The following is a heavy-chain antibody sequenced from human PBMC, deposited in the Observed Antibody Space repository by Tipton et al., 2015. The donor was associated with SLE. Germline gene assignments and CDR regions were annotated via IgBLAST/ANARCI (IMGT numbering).Heavy chain of an antibody. D-gene: IGHD2-21*01. J-gene: IGHJ6*03. Sequence: TLSLTCSVSGVSVASSDFSWVWIRQPPGEGLESIGSIYYSGSTSYNPSLRSRVTISVDTSRNQISLRLNSVTAADTAVYWCARALWGSDRYYYYMDVWGKGTTVTVSS. V-gene: IGHV4-39*07. CDR3: ARALWGSDRYYYYMDV. CDR1: GVSVASSDFS. CDR2: IYYSGST.